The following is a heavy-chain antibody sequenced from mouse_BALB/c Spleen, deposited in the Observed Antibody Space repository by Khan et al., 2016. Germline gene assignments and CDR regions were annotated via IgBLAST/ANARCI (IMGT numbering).Heavy chain of an antibody. V-gene: IGHV14-3*02. CDR3: AKYGNYYAMDY. Sequence: VRLQQSGAELVKPGASVKLSCTASGFNIKDTYMHWVKQRPEQGLEWIGRIDPANGNTKYDPKFQGKATITADTSSNTAYLQLSSLTSEDTAVYYCAKYGNYYAMDYWGQGTSVTVSS. J-gene: IGHJ4*01. D-gene: IGHD2-10*02. CDR1: GFNIKDTY. CDR2: IDPANGNT.